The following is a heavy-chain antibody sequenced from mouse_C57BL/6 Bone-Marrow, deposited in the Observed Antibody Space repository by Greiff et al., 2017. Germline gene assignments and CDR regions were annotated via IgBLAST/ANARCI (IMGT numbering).Heavy chain of an antibody. V-gene: IGHV10-1*01. J-gene: IGHJ3*01. CDR2: IRSKSNNYAT. CDR3: VRHGYYGSGYVAWFAY. CDR1: GFSFNTYA. Sequence: GGGLVQPKGSLKLSCAASGFSFNTYAMNWVRQAPGKGLEWVARIRSKSNNYATYYADSVKDRFTISRDDSESMLYLQMNNLKTEDTDMYYCVRHGYYGSGYVAWFAYWGKGTLVTVSA. D-gene: IGHD1-1*01.